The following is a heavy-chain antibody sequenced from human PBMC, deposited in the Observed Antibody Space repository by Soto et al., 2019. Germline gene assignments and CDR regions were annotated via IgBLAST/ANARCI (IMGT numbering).Heavy chain of an antibody. J-gene: IGHJ5*02. CDR3: ARDHGGFWSGYETANWFDP. CDR2: VYNSGRT. D-gene: IGHD3-3*01. CDR1: GDSISSTDYY. V-gene: IGHV4-39*07. Sequence: SETLSLTRTVSGDSISSTDYYWGWIRQPPRQGLEYIGSVYNSGRTHYNPSLKSRVTISVDTSRNQFSLKLSSVTAADTAVYYCARDHGGFWSGYETANWFDPWGQGTLVTVSS.